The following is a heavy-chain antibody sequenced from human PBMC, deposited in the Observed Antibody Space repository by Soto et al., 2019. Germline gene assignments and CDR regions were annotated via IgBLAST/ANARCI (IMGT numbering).Heavy chain of an antibody. CDR2: ISAHNGNT. V-gene: IGHV1-18*01. CDR3: ARGRYGDY. D-gene: IGHD1-1*01. J-gene: IGHJ4*02. Sequence: QVHLVQSGAEVKKPGASVKVSFQGSGYAFTTYGITWVRLAPGQGLEWMGWISAHNGNTNYAQKLQGRVTVTRDTSTSTAYMELRCLRYDDTAVYYCARGRYGDYWGQGALVTVSS. CDR1: GYAFTTYG.